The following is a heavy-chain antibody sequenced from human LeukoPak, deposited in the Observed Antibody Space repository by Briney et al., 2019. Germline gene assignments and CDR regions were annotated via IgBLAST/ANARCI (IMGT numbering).Heavy chain of an antibody. Sequence: TSETLSLTCTVSGGSISSYYWGWVRQPPGKGLEWIGNIFYSGSTYYSPSLKSRVTISLDTSRNQFSLKLNSVTAADTAVYYCAKSNGYGLVDIWGQGTMVTVSS. J-gene: IGHJ3*02. CDR2: IFYSGST. D-gene: IGHD3-10*01. CDR1: GGSISSYY. CDR3: AKSNGYGLVDI. V-gene: IGHV4-59*12.